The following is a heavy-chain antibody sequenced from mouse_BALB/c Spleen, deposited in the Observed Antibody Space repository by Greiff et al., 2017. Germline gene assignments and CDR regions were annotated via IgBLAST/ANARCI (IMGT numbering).Heavy chain of an antibody. V-gene: IGHV2-6-7*01. CDR1: GFSLTGYG. CDR3: ARYGNPYYYAMDY. J-gene: IGHJ4*01. D-gene: IGHD2-1*01. Sequence: QVQLKESGPGLVAPSQSLSITCTVSGFSLTGYGVNWVRQPPGKGLEWLGMIWGDGSTDYNSALKSRLSISKDNSKSQVFLKMNSLQTDDTARYYCARYGNPYYYAMDYWGQGTSVTVSS. CDR2: IWGDGST.